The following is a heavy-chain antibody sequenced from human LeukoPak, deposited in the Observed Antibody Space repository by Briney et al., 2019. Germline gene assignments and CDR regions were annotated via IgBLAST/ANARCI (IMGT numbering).Heavy chain of an antibody. J-gene: IGHJ5*02. CDR2: IDPSGGST. CDR3: ARAGGVRWFDP. Sequence: ASVKVSCKASGYTFTSYYMHWVRQAPGQGLEWMGIIDPSGGSTSYAQKFQGRVTMTRDTSTSTVYMELSSLRSEDTAVYYCARAGGVRWFDPWGQGTLVTVSS. V-gene: IGHV1-46*01. D-gene: IGHD2-2*01. CDR1: GYTFTSYY.